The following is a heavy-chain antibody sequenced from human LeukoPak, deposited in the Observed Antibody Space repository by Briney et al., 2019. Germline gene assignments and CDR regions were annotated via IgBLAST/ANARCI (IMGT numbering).Heavy chain of an antibody. CDR1: GFTFSSYS. CDR2: ISSSSSYI. CDR3: ARWRIVNYYYGMDV. D-gene: IGHD1-26*01. Sequence: GGSLRLSCAASGFTFSSYSMNWVRQAPGKGLEWVSSISSSSSYIYYADSVKGRFTISRDNAKNSLYLQMNSLRAEDTAVYYCARWRIVNYYYGMDVWGRGTTVTVSS. J-gene: IGHJ6*02. V-gene: IGHV3-21*01.